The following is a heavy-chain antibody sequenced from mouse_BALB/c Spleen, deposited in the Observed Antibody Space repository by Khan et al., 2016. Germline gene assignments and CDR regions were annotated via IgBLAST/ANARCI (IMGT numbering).Heavy chain of an antibody. CDR1: GYSITSDYA. J-gene: IGHJ3*01. V-gene: IGHV3-2*02. Sequence: EVQLQESGPGLVKPSQSLSLTCTVTGYSITSDYARNWIRQFPGNKLEWMGYISYSGSTSYNPSLKSRISITRDTSKNQFFLQLNSVTTEDTATYYCARGITTFAYWGQGTLVTVSA. D-gene: IGHD2-4*01. CDR3: ARGITTFAY. CDR2: ISYSGST.